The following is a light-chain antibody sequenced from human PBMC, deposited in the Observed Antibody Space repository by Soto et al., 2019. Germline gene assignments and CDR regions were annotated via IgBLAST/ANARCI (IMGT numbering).Light chain of an antibody. Sequence: EIVLTQSPGTLSLSPGERATLSCRASQSVSSSYLAWYQQKPGQAPKLLIYGASSRATGIPDRFSGGGSGTDFTLTISRLEPEECAVYYCQRYGSSPITFGQGTRLEIK. CDR1: QSVSSSY. J-gene: IGKJ5*01. V-gene: IGKV3-20*01. CDR3: QRYGSSPIT. CDR2: GAS.